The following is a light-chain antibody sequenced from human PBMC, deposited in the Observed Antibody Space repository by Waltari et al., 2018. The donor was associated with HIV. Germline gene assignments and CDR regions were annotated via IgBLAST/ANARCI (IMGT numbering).Light chain of an antibody. CDR1: SSNIGNNY. J-gene: IGLJ3*02. V-gene: IGLV1-51*02. Sequence: QSVLTQSPSVSAAPGQKVTISCSGSSSNIGNNYVSWYQQFPGTAPKLLIYENTKRPAVIPDRLSGSKSGTSATLGITGLQTGDEANYYCGTWDSSLSASVFGGGTELTVL. CDR2: ENT. CDR3: GTWDSSLSASV.